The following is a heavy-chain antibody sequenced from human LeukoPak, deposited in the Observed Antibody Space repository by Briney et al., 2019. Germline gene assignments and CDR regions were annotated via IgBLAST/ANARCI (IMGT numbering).Heavy chain of an antibody. CDR3: GRDLIGTAASWDC. V-gene: IGHV3-53*01. CDR2: ISSGGST. D-gene: IGHD6-25*01. CDR1: GFTVNNNY. Sequence: GGSLRLSCAASGFTVNNNYMNWVRQGPGKGLEWVSVISSGGSTYYADSVTGRFTISRDNSKNTLYLQMNSLRVEDTAVYYCGRDLIGTAASWDCWGQGTLVTVSS. J-gene: IGHJ4*02.